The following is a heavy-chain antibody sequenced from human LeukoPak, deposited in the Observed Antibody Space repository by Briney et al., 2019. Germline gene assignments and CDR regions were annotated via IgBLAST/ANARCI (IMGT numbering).Heavy chain of an antibody. D-gene: IGHD5-18*01. CDR3: SGVARGYSYGYFDY. CDR1: GGSFSGYY. J-gene: IGHJ4*02. CDR2: INHSGST. Sequence: SETLSLTCAVDGGSFSGYYWSWIRQPPGKGLEWIGEINHSGSTNYNPSLKSRVTISVDTSKNQFSLKLSSVTAADTAVYYCSGVARGYSYGYFDYWGQGTLVTVSS. V-gene: IGHV4-34*01.